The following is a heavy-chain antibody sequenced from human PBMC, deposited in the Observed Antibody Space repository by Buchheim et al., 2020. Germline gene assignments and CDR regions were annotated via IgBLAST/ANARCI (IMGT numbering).Heavy chain of an antibody. V-gene: IGHV1-2*02. CDR3: SVDTYYFWSGYSPFGYYYYGMDV. CDR2: INPNSGGT. D-gene: IGHD3-3*01. CDR1: GYTFTGYY. J-gene: IGHJ6*02. Sequence: QVQLVQSGAEVKKPGASVKVSCKASGYTFTGYYMHWVRQAPGQGLEWMGWINPNSGGTNYAQKFQGRVTMTRDTSISTAYMKLSRLMSDDTAVYYCSVDTYYFWSGYSPFGYYYYGMDVWGQGTT.